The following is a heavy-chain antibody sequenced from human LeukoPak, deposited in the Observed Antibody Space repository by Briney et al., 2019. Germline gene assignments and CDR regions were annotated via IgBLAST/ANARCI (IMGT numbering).Heavy chain of an antibody. V-gene: IGHV3-23*01. CDR3: AKGPNSDFWSGYSHYMDV. D-gene: IGHD3-3*01. CDR2: ISGSGGST. Sequence: GGSLRLSCAASGFAFTNYVMNWVRQAPGKGLEWVSGISGSGGSTYYAASVRGRFTISRDRSKNTVFLQMSSLGAEDTAAYYCAKGPNSDFWSGYSHYMDVWGKGTTAIVSS. J-gene: IGHJ6*03. CDR1: GFAFTNYV.